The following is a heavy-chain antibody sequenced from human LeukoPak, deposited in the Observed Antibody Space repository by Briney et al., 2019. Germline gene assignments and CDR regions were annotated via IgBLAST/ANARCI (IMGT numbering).Heavy chain of an antibody. J-gene: IGHJ4*02. CDR2: IRYDGSNK. CDR3: AKGSRGVSGYVVDY. Sequence: PGGSLRLSCAASGFTFSSYGMHWVRQAPGKGLEWVAFIRYDGSNKYYADSVKGRFTISRDNSKNTLYLQMDSLRAEDTAVYYCAKGSRGVSGYVVDYWGQGPLVTVS. D-gene: IGHD5-12*01. V-gene: IGHV3-30*02. CDR1: GFTFSSYG.